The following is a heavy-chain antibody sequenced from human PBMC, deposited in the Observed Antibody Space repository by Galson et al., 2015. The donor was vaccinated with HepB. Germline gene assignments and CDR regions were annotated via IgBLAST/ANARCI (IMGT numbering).Heavy chain of an antibody. D-gene: IGHD1-14*01. CDR1: GGSFRGYY. CDR3: ASTKPINYYYYGMDV. Sequence: ETLSLTCAVYGGSFRGYYWSWIRQPPGKGLEWIGEINHSGSTNYSPSLKSRVTISVDTSKNQFSLKLSSVTAADTAVYYCASTKPINYYYYGMDVWGQGTTVTVSS. V-gene: IGHV4-34*01. CDR2: INHSGST. J-gene: IGHJ6*02.